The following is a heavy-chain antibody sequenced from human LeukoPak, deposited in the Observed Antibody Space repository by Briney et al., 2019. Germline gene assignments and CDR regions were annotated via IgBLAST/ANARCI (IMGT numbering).Heavy chain of an antibody. CDR1: GFTFDDYA. CDR2: ISWNSGSI. Sequence: PGGSLRLSCAASGFTFDDYAMHWVRQGPRKGLEWVSGISWNSGSIRYADSVKGRFTISRDNTWTTVFLQMTSLTPEDSGVYYCAKDPNQLLTLDHWGQGTLVTVSS. D-gene: IGHD1-1*01. CDR3: AKDPNQLLTLDH. V-gene: IGHV3-9*01. J-gene: IGHJ4*02.